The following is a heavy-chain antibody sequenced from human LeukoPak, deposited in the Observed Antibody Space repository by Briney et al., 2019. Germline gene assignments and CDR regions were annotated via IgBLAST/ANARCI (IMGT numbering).Heavy chain of an antibody. CDR3: AYSDHFDN. CDR1: GVTFSSYT. V-gene: IGHV3-21*01. D-gene: IGHD4-17*01. J-gene: IGHJ4*02. CDR2: IDNDGSYI. Sequence: GGSLRLSCAASGVTFSSYTMNWVRQAPGKGLEWVSSIDNDGSYIYYADSVKGRFTLSRDNAENSVHLQMISLRAEDTAVYYCAYSDHFDNWGQGTLVTVSS.